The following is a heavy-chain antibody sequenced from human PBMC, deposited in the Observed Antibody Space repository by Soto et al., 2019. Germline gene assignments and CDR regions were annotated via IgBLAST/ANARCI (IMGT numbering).Heavy chain of an antibody. Sequence: GGSLRLSCRASGFTFRSYDMHWVRQAPGKGLEWVAVIRNDGTVKNYGDSVNGRFTISRDNSKNTLFLGMSSLRVEDTALYYCASKTIDDFDYWGQGALVTVSS. V-gene: IGHV3-33*01. CDR3: ASKTIDDFDY. CDR1: GFTFRSYD. CDR2: IRNDGTVK. J-gene: IGHJ4*02. D-gene: IGHD3-3*01.